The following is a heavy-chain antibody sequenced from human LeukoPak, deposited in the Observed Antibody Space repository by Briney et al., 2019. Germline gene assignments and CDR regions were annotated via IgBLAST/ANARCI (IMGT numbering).Heavy chain of an antibody. J-gene: IGHJ6*03. D-gene: IGHD1-26*01. V-gene: IGHV3-21*01. Sequence: GGSLRLSCAASGCTFSTYSMNWVRHAPGKWLECVSSISISSNYIFYAHSVKGRLSTSTDTTKNSLYMQMNSLRAQDTAMYYCARAEGSAAGYYMDIWGKGTTVTVSS. CDR3: ARAEGSAAGYYMDI. CDR1: GCTFSTYS. CDR2: ISISSNYI.